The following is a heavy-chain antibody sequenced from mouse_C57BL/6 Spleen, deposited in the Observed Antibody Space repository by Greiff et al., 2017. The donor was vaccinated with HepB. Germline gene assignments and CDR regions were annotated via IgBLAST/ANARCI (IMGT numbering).Heavy chain of an antibody. Sequence: VQLQQSGPVLVKPGASVKMSCKASGYTFTDYYMNWVKQSHGKSLEWIGVINPYNGGTSYNQKFKGKATLTVDKSSSTAYMELNSLTSEDSAVYYCARETLFFMDYWGQGTSVTVSS. CDR3: ARETLFFMDY. V-gene: IGHV1-19*01. J-gene: IGHJ4*01. CDR1: GYTFTDYY. CDR2: INPYNGGT. D-gene: IGHD1-1*01.